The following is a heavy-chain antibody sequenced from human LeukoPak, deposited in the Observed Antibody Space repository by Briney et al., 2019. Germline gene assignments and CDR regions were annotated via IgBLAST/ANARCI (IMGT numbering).Heavy chain of an antibody. CDR1: GFTFSSYA. J-gene: IGHJ6*02. V-gene: IGHV3-48*02. CDR3: ARDLGDNPYYYGMDV. D-gene: IGHD3-16*01. Sequence: PGGSLRLSCAASGFTFSSYAMSWVRQAPGKGLEWVSYISSSSSTIYYADSVKGRFTISRDNAKNSLYLQMNSLRDEDTAVYYCARDLGDNPYYYGMDVWGQGTTVTVSS. CDR2: ISSSSSTI.